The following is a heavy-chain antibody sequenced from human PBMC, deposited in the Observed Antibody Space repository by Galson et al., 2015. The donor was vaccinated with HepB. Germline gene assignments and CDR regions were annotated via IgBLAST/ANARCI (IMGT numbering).Heavy chain of an antibody. CDR1: GYTFTSYG. V-gene: IGHV1-18*01. D-gene: IGHD3-10*01. Sequence: SVKVSCKASGYTFTSYGISWVRQALGQGLEWMGWISAYNGNTNYAQKLQGRVTMTTDTSTSTAYMELRSLRSDDTAVYYCARDLKGADYYGSGSSLIPDAFDIWGQGTMVTVSS. CDR3: ARDLKGADYYGSGSSLIPDAFDI. J-gene: IGHJ3*02. CDR2: ISAYNGNT.